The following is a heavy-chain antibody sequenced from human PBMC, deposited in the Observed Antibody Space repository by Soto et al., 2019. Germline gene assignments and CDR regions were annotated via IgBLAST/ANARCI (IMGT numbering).Heavy chain of an antibody. CDR3: AKDWDYGDYFDY. V-gene: IGHV3-74*03. CDR1: GFTFSRYW. D-gene: IGHD4-17*01. Sequence: GGSLRLSCLASGFTFSRYWMHWVRQAPGKGLVWVSRINTDKSTLTYADSVKGRFTISRDNSKNTLYLQMNSLRGEDTAVYYCAKDWDYGDYFDYWGQGTLVTVSS. J-gene: IGHJ4*02. CDR2: INTDKSTL.